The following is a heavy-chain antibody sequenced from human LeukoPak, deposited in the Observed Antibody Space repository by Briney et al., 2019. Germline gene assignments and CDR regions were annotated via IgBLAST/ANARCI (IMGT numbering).Heavy chain of an antibody. CDR1: GFSFSDYG. D-gene: IGHD4-23*01. J-gene: IGHJ3*01. CDR2: ISYDGRNK. CDR3: ARPRTTVVTGSDAFDL. V-gene: IGHV3-30*03. Sequence: GGSLRLSCAASGFSFSDYGMHWVRKAPGQGLVWVAVISYDGRNKYYADSVKGRFTISRDKSKNTLYLQMNSLRTEDTAVYYCARPRTTVVTGSDAFDLWGQGTVVTVSS.